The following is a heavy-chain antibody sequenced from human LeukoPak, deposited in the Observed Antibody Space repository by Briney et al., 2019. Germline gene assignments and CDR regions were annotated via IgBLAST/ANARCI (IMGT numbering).Heavy chain of an antibody. J-gene: IGHJ4*02. CDR1: GFTFSSYA. CDR3: AKDAGYCSSTSCYPSYYFDY. V-gene: IGHV3-23*01. CDR2: ISGSGGST. D-gene: IGHD2-2*01. Sequence: PGGSLRLSCAASGFTFSSYAMSWVRQAPGKGLEWVSAISGSGGSTYYADSVKGRFTISRDNSKNTLYLQMNSLRAEDTAVYYCAKDAGYCSSTSCYPSYYFDYWGQGTLVTVSS.